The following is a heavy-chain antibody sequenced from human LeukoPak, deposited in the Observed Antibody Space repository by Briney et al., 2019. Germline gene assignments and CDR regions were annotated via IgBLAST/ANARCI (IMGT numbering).Heavy chain of an antibody. V-gene: IGHV3-7*01. Sequence: GGSLRLSCAASGFTFSTYWMNWVRQAPGRGLEWVANIKQDGSEKYYVDSVKGRFTISRDNAKNSLYLRMNSLRAEDTAVYYCVRAPPAGYWGQGILVTVSS. J-gene: IGHJ4*02. CDR2: IKQDGSEK. CDR1: GFTFSTYW. CDR3: VRAPPAGY.